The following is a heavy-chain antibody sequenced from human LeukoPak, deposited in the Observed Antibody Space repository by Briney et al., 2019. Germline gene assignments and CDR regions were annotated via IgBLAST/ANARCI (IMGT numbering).Heavy chain of an antibody. CDR1: GGTFSSYA. D-gene: IGHD6-19*01. J-gene: IGHJ4*02. Sequence: SVKVSCKASGGTFSSYAVSWVRQAPGQGLEWMGGIIPIFGTANYAQKFQGRVTITADESTSTAYMELSSLRSEDTAVYYCARDLSGSGWEYYFDYWGQGTLVTVSS. CDR2: IIPIFGTA. CDR3: ARDLSGSGWEYYFDY. V-gene: IGHV1-69*13.